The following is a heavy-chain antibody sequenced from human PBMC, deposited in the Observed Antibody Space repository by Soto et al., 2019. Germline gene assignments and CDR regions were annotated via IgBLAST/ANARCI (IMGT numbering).Heavy chain of an antibody. CDR2: INNDGTST. D-gene: IGHD5-12*01. CDR3: VRDQYSGYDCQKYFDY. Sequence: PGGSLRLSCAASGFTFSSYWMHWVRQAPGKGLVWVSRINNDGTSTSYAGFVKGRFTISRDTAKNTLYLQMNILRAEDTAVYYCVRDQYSGYDCQKYFDYWGQGTLVTVSS. V-gene: IGHV3-74*01. CDR1: GFTFSSYW. J-gene: IGHJ4*02.